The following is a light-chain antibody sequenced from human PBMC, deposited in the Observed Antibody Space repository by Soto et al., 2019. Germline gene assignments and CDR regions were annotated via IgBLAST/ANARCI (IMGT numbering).Light chain of an antibody. CDR1: QSLTNPY. CDR2: DAS. V-gene: IGKV3-11*01. CDR3: QHRNIWPPG. Sequence: ENVLTHSPGTLSLYPGDRATLFCRARQSLTNPYIAWYQQKPGQAPRLLIFDASNRATGTPARFSGSGSGTDFTLTISSLEPEDLAVYYCQHRNIWPPGFGQGTRLEIK. J-gene: IGKJ5*01.